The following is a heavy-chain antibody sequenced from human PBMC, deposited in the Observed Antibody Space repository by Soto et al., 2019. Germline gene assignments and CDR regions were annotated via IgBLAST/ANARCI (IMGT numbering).Heavy chain of an antibody. Sequence: QVQLVQSGAEVKKPGASVKVSCKASVYTFTGYYMHWVRQAPGQGREWMGWINPNSGGTNYTQKFQGRITMNRDTTISTAYMELSRLRSDDTAVYYCAREAVVTAILHYWGQGTLVTVSS. J-gene: IGHJ4*02. D-gene: IGHD2-21*02. CDR1: VYTFTGYY. CDR2: INPNSGGT. CDR3: AREAVVTAILHY. V-gene: IGHV1-2*02.